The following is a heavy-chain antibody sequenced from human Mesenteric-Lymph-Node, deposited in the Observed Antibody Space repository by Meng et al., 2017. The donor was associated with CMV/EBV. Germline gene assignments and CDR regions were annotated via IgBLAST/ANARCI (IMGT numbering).Heavy chain of an antibody. J-gene: IGHJ6*02. V-gene: IGHV3-23*01. CDR1: GFTFSNYA. CDR3: GAGFGPNYYYYGMDV. D-gene: IGHD3/OR15-3a*01. Sequence: GESLKISCAASGFTFSNYAMNWVRQAPGKGLEWVSTISGSGGSTYFADSVKGRFTISRDNSKNTLYLQMNNLRAEDTAAYYCGAGFGPNYYYYGMDVWGQGTTVTVSS. CDR2: ISGSGGST.